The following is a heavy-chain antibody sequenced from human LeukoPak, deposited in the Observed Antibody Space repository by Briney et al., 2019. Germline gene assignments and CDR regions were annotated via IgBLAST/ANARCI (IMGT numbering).Heavy chain of an antibody. CDR1: GGSISPYF. D-gene: IGHD3-10*01. Sequence: PSETLSLTCTVSGGSISPYFWSWMRQTPGKGLEWIGYISYTGSTNYDPALKSRVTISVDTSKNQFSLQLTSVTAADTAVYYCARDDYRGVTNFDPWGQGTLVTVSS. J-gene: IGHJ5*02. CDR3: ARDDYRGVTNFDP. CDR2: ISYTGST. V-gene: IGHV4-59*01.